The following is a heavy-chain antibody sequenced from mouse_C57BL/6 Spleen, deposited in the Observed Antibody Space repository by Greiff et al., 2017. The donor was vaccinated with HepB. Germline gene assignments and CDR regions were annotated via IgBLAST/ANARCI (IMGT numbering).Heavy chain of an antibody. CDR1: GYTFTDYY. Sequence: VQVVESGAELVRPGASVKLSCKASGYTFTDYYINWVKQRPGQGLEWIARIYPGSGNTYYNEKFKGKATLNEDKSSSNAYMQLSSLTSYDSAVYFCANNYCGSSHWYFDVWGTGTTVTVSS. V-gene: IGHV1-76*01. CDR3: ANNYCGSSHWYFDV. CDR2: IYPGSGNT. J-gene: IGHJ1*03. D-gene: IGHD1-1*01.